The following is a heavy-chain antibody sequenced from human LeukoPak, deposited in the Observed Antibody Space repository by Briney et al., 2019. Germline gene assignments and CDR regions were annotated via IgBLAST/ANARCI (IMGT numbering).Heavy chain of an antibody. V-gene: IGHV3-48*03. CDR2: ISSSGSTI. D-gene: IGHD3-10*01. J-gene: IGHJ5*02. CDR1: GFTFSSYE. Sequence: GGSLRLSCAASGFTFSSYEMNWVRQAPGKGLEWVSYISSSGSTIYYADSVKGRFTISRDNAKNSLYLQMNSLRAEDTAVYYCARALFGVGGSGDNWFDPWGQGTLVTVSS. CDR3: ARALFGVGGSGDNWFDP.